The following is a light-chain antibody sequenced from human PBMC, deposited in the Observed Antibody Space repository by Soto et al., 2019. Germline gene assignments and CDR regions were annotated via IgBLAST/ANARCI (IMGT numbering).Light chain of an antibody. V-gene: IGKV1-9*01. CDR3: QQVTGYPHT. J-gene: IGKJ2*01. CDR2: AAS. CDR1: QDISSH. Sequence: DIQLTQSPSFLSASVGDRVTITCRASQDISSHLAWYQQKSGKAPKFLIYAASTLQSGVPSRFSGSGSGTKFTLTISSLQPEDFASYYCQQVTGYPHTFGQGTKLEIK.